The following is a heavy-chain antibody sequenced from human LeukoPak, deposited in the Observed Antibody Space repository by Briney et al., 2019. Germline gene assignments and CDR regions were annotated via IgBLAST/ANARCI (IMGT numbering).Heavy chain of an antibody. J-gene: IGHJ4*02. CDR3: ARAEYSYGPNDY. V-gene: IGHV4-39*07. CDR2: IYYSGST. Sequence: SETLSLTCTVSGGSISSSSYYWGWTRQPPGKGLEWIGSIYYSGSTYYNPSLKSRVTISVDTSKNQFSLKLSSVTAADTAVYYCARAEYSYGPNDYWGQGTLVTVSS. D-gene: IGHD5-18*01. CDR1: GGSISSSSYY.